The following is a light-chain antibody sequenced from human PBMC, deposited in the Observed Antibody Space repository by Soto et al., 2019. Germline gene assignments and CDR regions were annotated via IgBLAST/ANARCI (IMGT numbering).Light chain of an antibody. CDR2: DVS. CDR3: SSYTSSTTSS. CDR1: SSDVGGYNY. Sequence: QSALTQPASVSGSPGQSITISCTGTSSDVGGYNYVSWYQQHPGKAPKLMIYDVSNRPSGVSNRFSGSKSGNTASLTISALQAEDVADYYCSSYTSSTTSSFGTGTKLTV. V-gene: IGLV2-14*03. J-gene: IGLJ1*01.